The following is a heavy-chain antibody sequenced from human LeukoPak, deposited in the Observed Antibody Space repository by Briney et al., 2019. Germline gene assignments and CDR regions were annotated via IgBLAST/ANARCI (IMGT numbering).Heavy chain of an antibody. Sequence: GGSLRLSCAASGFTFSSYEMNWVRQAPGKGLEWVSYISSSGSTIYYADSVKGRSIISRDNAKNSLYLQMNSLRAEDTAVYYCARVGYNWNYGYWYFDLWGRGTLVTVSS. D-gene: IGHD1-7*01. CDR1: GFTFSSYE. J-gene: IGHJ2*01. CDR3: ARVGYNWNYGYWYFDL. V-gene: IGHV3-48*03. CDR2: ISSSGSTI.